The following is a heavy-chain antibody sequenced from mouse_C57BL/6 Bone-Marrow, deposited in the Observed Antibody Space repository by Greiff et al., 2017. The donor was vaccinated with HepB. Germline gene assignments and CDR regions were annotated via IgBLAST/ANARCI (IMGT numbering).Heavy chain of an antibody. D-gene: IGHD1-1*01. V-gene: IGHV5-6*01. CDR3: ARGNYYGRGYFDY. J-gene: IGHJ2*01. Sequence: EVKVVESGGDLVKPGGSLKLSCAAPGFTFSSYGMSWVRQTPDKRLEWVATISSGGSYTYYPDSVKGRFTISRDNAKNTLYLQMSSLKSEDTAMYYCARGNYYGRGYFDYWGQGTTLTVSS. CDR1: GFTFSSYG. CDR2: ISSGGSYT.